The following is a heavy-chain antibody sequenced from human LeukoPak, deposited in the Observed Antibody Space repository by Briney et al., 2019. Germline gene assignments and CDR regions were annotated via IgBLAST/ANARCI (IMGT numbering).Heavy chain of an antibody. CDR1: GGTFSSYA. D-gene: IGHD2-2*01. Sequence: ASVKVSCKASGGTFSSYAISWVRQAPGQGLEWMGGIIPIFGTANYAQKFQGRVTITADESTSTAYMELSSLRSEDTAVYYCAAVVPAVMGYFDYWGQGTLVTVSS. CDR2: IIPIFGTA. J-gene: IGHJ4*02. CDR3: AAVVPAVMGYFDY. V-gene: IGHV1-69*13.